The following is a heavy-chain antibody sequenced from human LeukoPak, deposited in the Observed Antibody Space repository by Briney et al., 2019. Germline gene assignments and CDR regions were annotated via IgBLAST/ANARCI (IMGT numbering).Heavy chain of an antibody. J-gene: IGHJ4*02. Sequence: ASVKVSCKASGYTFTSYDINWVRQATGQGLERMGWMNPNSGNTGYAQKFQGRVTMTRNTSISTAYMELSSLRSEDTAVYYCARGARYYDFWSGYLRQYYFDYWGQGTLVTVSS. V-gene: IGHV1-8*01. CDR2: MNPNSGNT. CDR1: GYTFTSYD. D-gene: IGHD3-3*01. CDR3: ARGARYYDFWSGYLRQYYFDY.